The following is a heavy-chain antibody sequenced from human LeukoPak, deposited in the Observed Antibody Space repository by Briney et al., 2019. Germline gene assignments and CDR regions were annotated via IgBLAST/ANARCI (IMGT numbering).Heavy chain of an antibody. CDR2: ISGSGATT. CDR1: GFTLSSYA. D-gene: IGHD6-6*01. Sequence: GGSLRLSCAASGFTLSSYAMTWVRQAPGKGLEWVSTISGSGATTYYADSVKGRFTISRDNSKNALYLQMNTLRAEDTAIYYCAKGQERTRIAARPSAFDFWGQGTLVTVSS. CDR3: AKGQERTRIAARPSAFDF. J-gene: IGHJ4*02. V-gene: IGHV3-23*01.